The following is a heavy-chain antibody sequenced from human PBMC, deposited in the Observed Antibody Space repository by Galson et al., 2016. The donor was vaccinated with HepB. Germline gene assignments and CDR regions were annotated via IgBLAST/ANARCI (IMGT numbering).Heavy chain of an antibody. V-gene: IGHV3-7*01. Sequence: SLRLSCAASGFTFSSYWMSWVRQAPGKGLEWVANIKQDGSEKYYVDSVKGRLTISRDNAKNSLYLQMNHLRAEDTAVYYCAKEALTGGWFNYWGQGTLLTVSS. CDR1: GFTFSSYW. CDR2: IKQDGSEK. J-gene: IGHJ4*02. CDR3: AKEALTGGWFNY. D-gene: IGHD6-19*01.